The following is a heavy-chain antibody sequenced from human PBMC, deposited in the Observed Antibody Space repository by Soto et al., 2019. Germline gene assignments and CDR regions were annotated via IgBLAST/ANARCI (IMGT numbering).Heavy chain of an antibody. CDR2: ISGSGGST. J-gene: IGHJ4*02. Sequence: EVQLLESGGGLVQPGGSLRRSCAASGFTFSSYGMSWVRQAPGKGLEWVSSISGSGGSTYYADSVKGRFTISRDNSKNTLYLQMNSLRAEDTAVYYCAKASAPGGTYFPLWFWGQGTLVTDSS. D-gene: IGHD1-26*01. CDR3: AKASAPGGTYFPLWF. V-gene: IGHV3-23*01. CDR1: GFTFSSYG.